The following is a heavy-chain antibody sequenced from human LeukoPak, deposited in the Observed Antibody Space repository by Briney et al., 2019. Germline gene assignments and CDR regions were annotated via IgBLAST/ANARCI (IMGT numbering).Heavy chain of an antibody. D-gene: IGHD2-2*01. V-gene: IGHV4-39*01. CDR1: GGSISSSTYY. CDR2: IYYGGST. J-gene: IGHJ4*02. Sequence: SETLSLTCTVSGGSISSSTYYWGWIRQPPGKGLEWIGNIYYGGSTFYNPSLKSRVTISLDTSKNQFSLKLSSVTAADTAVYFCARQCSSTSCYSYWGQGTLVTVSS. CDR3: ARQCSSTSCYSY.